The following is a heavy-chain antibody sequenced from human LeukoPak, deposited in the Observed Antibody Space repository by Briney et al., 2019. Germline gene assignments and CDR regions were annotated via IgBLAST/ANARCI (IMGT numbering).Heavy chain of an antibody. CDR1: GFTFSSYA. V-gene: IGHV3-30*14. CDR2: ISYDGSNK. CDR3: ASGYCSSTSCYEGWFDP. D-gene: IGHD2-2*01. Sequence: GGSLRLSCAASGFTFSSYAMHWVRQAPGKGLEWVAIISYDGSNKYYADSVKGRFTISRDNSKNTLYLQMNSLRAEDTAVYYCASGYCSSTSCYEGWFDPWGQGTLVTVSS. J-gene: IGHJ5*02.